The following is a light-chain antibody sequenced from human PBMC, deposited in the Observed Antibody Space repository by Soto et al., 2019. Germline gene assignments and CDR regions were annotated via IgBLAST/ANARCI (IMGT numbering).Light chain of an antibody. J-gene: IGKJ4*01. V-gene: IGKV3-15*01. Sequence: EIVLTQSPDTQSLSPGQRATLPCRASQSVRSDYFAWYQQKPGQAPRVIIFGASTRVLGIPARFSGSGSGTEFTLTISSLQSEDFAVYYCQQYNDWPLFGGGTKVDIK. CDR2: GAS. CDR1: QSVRSD. CDR3: QQYNDWPL.